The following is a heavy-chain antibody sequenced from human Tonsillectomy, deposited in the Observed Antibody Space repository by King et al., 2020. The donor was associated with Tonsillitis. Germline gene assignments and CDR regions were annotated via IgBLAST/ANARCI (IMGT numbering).Heavy chain of an antibody. J-gene: IGHJ4*02. CDR3: AKSLDDYGDY. CDR1: GFTFSSYA. D-gene: IGHD1-1*01. V-gene: IGHV3-23*03. CDR2: IYSGGSST. Sequence: VQLVESGGGLVQPGGSLRLSCAASGFTFSSYAMSWVRQAPGKGLEWVSVIYSGGSSTYYADSVKGRFTISRDNSKNTLYLQMNSLRAEDTAVYYCAKSLDDYGDYWGQGTLVTVSS.